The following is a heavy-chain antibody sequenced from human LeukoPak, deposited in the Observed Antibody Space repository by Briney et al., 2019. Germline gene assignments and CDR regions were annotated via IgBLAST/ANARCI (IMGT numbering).Heavy chain of an antibody. V-gene: IGHV1-46*01. D-gene: IGHD2-21*02. CDR1: GYTFTSYY. CDR2: INPSGGST. J-gene: IGHJ6*03. CDR3: ARNSRTLAYCGGDCYYYYYMDV. Sequence: ASVKVSCKASGYTFTSYYMHWVRQAPGQGLEWMGIINPSGGSTSYAQKFQGRVTMTEDTSTDTAYMELSSLRSEDTAVYYCARNSRTLAYCGGDCYYYYYMDVWGKGTTVTVSS.